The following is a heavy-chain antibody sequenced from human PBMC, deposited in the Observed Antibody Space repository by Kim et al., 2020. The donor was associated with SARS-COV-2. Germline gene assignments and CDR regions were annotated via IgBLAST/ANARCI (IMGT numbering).Heavy chain of an antibody. D-gene: IGHD7-27*01. CDR3: ARGSPLTLTGFDI. V-gene: IGHV4-59*09. J-gene: IGHJ3*02. Sequence: NPSLKSRVTISVDTSKNQFSLKLSSVTAADTAVYYCARGSPLTLTGFDIWGQGTMVTVSS.